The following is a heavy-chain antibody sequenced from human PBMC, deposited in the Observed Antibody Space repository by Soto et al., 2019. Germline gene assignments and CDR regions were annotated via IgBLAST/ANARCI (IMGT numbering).Heavy chain of an antibody. J-gene: IGHJ4*02. V-gene: IGHV4-4*02. CDR1: GGSISSGNW. D-gene: IGHD5-18*01. CDR2: IFHSGST. CDR3: AIHRGNTYGPYDY. Sequence: VQLQESGPGLVKPSGTLSLSCAVSGGSISSGNWWSWVRQFPEKGLEWIGEIFHSGSTNHNPSLKSRVIISVDNSTNQFSLKLSSVTAADTAVYYCAIHRGNTYGPYDYWGQGTLVTVSS.